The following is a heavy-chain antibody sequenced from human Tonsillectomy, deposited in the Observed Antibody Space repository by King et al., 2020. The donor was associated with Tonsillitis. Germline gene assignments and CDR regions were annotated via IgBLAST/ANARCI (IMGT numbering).Heavy chain of an antibody. D-gene: IGHD2-15*01. Sequence: VQLQESGPGLVKPSQTLSLTCTVSGGSISSGNFYWSWIRQPPGKGLEWIGYIYYSGSTYYNPSLKSRVTMSVDTSKNQFSLNLSSVTAAATAVYYCARGYCSGGSCYSVDAFDIWGQGTMVTVSS. V-gene: IGHV4-30-4*01. J-gene: IGHJ3*02. CDR3: ARGYCSGGSCYSVDAFDI. CDR1: GGSISSGNFY. CDR2: IYYSGST.